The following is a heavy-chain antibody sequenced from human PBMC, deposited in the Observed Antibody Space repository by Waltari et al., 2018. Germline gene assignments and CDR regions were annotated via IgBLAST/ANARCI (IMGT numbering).Heavy chain of an antibody. CDR3: AKPFYNWDDPLVS. CDR2: MSISDGK. D-gene: IGHD1-20*01. V-gene: IGHV3-23*01. CDR1: GFTFHPSA. Sequence: EVQLLESGGELVQAGGSLRLACGVSGFTFHPSAINWVRRAPGTGWQVVAAMSISDGKVHADSVKGRFTISRDTSKDTVYLKMNSLSPDDTAVYYCAKPFYNWDDPLVSWGQGTLVTVSS. J-gene: IGHJ5*02.